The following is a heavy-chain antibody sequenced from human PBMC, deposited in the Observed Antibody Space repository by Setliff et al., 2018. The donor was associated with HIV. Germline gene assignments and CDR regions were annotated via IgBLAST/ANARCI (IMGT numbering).Heavy chain of an antibody. D-gene: IGHD3-9*01. CDR1: NGSISSHY. CDR3: ARGRADWFFDY. V-gene: IGHV4-59*04. Sequence: SETLSLTCTVSNGSISSHYWSWIRQPPGKGLEWIGSIYHSGSTYYNPSLKSRVTISVDTSKNQFSLKLSSVTAADTAVYFCARGRADWFFDYWGQGTLVTVS. J-gene: IGHJ4*02. CDR2: IYHSGST.